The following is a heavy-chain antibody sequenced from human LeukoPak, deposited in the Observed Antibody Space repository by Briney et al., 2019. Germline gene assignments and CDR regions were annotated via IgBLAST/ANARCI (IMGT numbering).Heavy chain of an antibody. CDR3: AKEAGYCSGGSCYQPSDY. J-gene: IGHJ4*02. CDR2: ISYDGSNK. D-gene: IGHD2-15*01. CDR1: GFTFSSYG. Sequence: GGSLRLSCAASGFTFSSYGMHWVRQAPGKGLEWVAVISYDGSNKYYADSVKGRFTISRDNSKNTLYLQMNSLRAEDTAVYYCAKEAGYCSGGSCYQPSDYWGQGTLVTVSS. V-gene: IGHV3-30*18.